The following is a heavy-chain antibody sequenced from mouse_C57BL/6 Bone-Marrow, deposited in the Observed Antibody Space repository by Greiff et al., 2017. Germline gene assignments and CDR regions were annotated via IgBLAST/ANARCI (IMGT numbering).Heavy chain of an antibody. CDR3: AREGDYDEGFYFDY. V-gene: IGHV3-1*01. J-gene: IGHJ2*01. Sequence: EVKLQESGPGMVKPSQSLSLTCTVTGYSITSGYDWHWIRHFPGNKLEWMGYISYSGSTNYNPSLKSRISITHDTSKNHFFLKLNSVTTEDTATYYCAREGDYDEGFYFDYWGQGTTLTVSS. CDR1: GYSITSGYD. CDR2: ISYSGST. D-gene: IGHD2-4*01.